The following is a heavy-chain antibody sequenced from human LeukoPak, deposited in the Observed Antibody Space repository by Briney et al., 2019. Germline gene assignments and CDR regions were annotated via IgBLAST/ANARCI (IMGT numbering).Heavy chain of an antibody. CDR2: ISWNSGSI. Sequence: GGSLRLSCAASGFTFDDYAMHWVRQAPGKGLEWVSGISWNSGSIGYADSVKGRFTISRDNAKNSLYLQMNSLRAEDTALYYCAKDMEIDTYYDILTGYFSANIDYWGQGTLVTVSS. J-gene: IGHJ4*02. D-gene: IGHD3-9*01. CDR3: AKDMEIDTYYDILTGYFSANIDY. V-gene: IGHV3-9*01. CDR1: GFTFDDYA.